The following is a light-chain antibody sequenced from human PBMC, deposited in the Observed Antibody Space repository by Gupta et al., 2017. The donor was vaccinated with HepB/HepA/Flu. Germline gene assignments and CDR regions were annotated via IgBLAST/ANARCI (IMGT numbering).Light chain of an antibody. CDR2: GAS. V-gene: IGKV3-20*01. CDR1: QSVSSNF. J-gene: IGKJ1*01. Sequence: EIVLTQSPGTLSLSPGERATLSCRASQSVSSNFLAWYQQKPGPGPSLHIYGASSRATGIPVRVSGSGTGTALTLTIIRLEPEAFAVYYFQHDGSSHYTFGQGTKVEIK. CDR3: QHDGSSHYT.